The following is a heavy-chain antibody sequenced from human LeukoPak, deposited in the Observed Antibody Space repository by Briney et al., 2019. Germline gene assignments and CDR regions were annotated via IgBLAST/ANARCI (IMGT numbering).Heavy chain of an antibody. V-gene: IGHV3-21*01. D-gene: IGHD2-15*01. J-gene: IGHJ3*02. CDR1: GFTFSSYS. Sequence: PGGSLRLSCAASGFTFSSYSMNWVRQAPGKGLEWVSSISSSSSYIYYADSVKGRFTISRDNAKNSLYLQMNSLRAEDTAVYYCARGFFYCSGGSCPTGAFDIWGQGTMVTVSS. CDR3: ARGFFYCSGGSCPTGAFDI. CDR2: ISSSSSYI.